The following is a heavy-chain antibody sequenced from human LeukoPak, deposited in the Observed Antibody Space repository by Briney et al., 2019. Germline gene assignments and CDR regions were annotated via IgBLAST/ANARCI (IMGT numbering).Heavy chain of an antibody. V-gene: IGHV3-23*01. CDR1: GFTFSSYA. J-gene: IGHJ4*02. CDR3: AKKPSSGYYYIDY. CDR2: ISDSGGGT. D-gene: IGHD3-22*01. Sequence: PGGSLRLSCAASGFTFSSYARSWVRQAPGKGLEWVSTISDSGGGTYYADSVKGRFTISRDNSKNTLYLQMNSLRAEDTVVYCCAKKPSSGYYYIDYWGQGTLVTVSS.